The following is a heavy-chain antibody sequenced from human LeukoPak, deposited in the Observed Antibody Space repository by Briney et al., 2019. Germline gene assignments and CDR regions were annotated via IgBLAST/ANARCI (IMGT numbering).Heavy chain of an antibody. J-gene: IGHJ4*02. V-gene: IGHV4-39*07. D-gene: IGHD3-22*01. CDR3: ARLFTYYYDSSGYDY. CDR2: IFYSGST. CDR1: GGSISSSSYY. Sequence: SETLSLTCTVSGGSISSSSYYWGWIRQPPGKGLEWIGSIFYSGSTYYNPSLKSRVTISVDTSKNQFSLKLRSVTAADTAVYYCARLFTYYYDSSGYDYWGQGTLVTVSS.